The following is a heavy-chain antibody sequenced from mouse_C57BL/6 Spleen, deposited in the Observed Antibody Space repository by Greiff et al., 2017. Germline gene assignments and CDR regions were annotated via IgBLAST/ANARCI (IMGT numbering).Heavy chain of an antibody. Sequence: VQLQQSGAELVKPGASVKISCKASGYAFSSYWMKWVKQRPGKGLEWIGQIYPGDGDTNYNGKFKGKATLTADKSSSTAYMQLSSLTSEDSAVYFCGRREWDQAPYYAMEYWGQGTSVTVSS. J-gene: IGHJ4*01. D-gene: IGHD3-2*02. V-gene: IGHV1-80*01. CDR1: GYAFSSYW. CDR2: IYPGDGDT. CDR3: GRREWDQAPYYAMEY.